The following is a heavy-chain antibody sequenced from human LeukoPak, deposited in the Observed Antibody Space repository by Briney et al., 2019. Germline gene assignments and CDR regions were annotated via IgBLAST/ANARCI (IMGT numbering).Heavy chain of an antibody. J-gene: IGHJ6*02. Sequence: GGSLRLSCAASGFTVSSNYMSWVRQAPGKGLEWVSVIYSGGSTYYADSVKGRFTISRHNSKNTLYLQMNSLRAEDTAVYYCATPRLSGYENGMGVWGQGATVTVSS. V-gene: IGHV3-53*04. CDR3: ATPRLSGYENGMGV. CDR2: IYSGGST. CDR1: GFTVSSNY. D-gene: IGHD5-12*01.